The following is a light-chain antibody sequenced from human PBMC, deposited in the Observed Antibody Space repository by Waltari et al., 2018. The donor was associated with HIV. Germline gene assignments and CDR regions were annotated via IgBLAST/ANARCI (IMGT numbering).Light chain of an antibody. J-gene: IGLJ3*02. CDR2: ERD. Sequence: QSVLTQPPSTSATPGQRVTILRSGASSNIGSHFVSSYQHLPAATPKLLIYERDRRPSGVPDRFSGSESGTSASLAISGLRSEDEADYYCAAWDNYLNAWVFGGGTRVTVL. V-gene: IGLV1-47*01. CDR3: AAWDNYLNAWV. CDR1: SSNIGSHF.